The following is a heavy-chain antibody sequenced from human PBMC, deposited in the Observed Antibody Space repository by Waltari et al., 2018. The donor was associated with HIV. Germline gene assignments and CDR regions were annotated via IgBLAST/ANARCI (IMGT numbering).Heavy chain of an antibody. CDR1: GFSFRSYG. V-gene: IGHV3-23*01. D-gene: IGHD3-10*01. Sequence: EVQLLESGGGLVQPGGSLRLSCAASGFSFRSYGMSWVRQAPGRGLEWVSSIGGIGATIYYADSVKGRFTISRDNSRNILYLQMNSLRAEDTALYFCAKLNTGSEDWGQGTLVTVSS. J-gene: IGHJ4*02. CDR3: AKLNTGSED. CDR2: IGGIGATI.